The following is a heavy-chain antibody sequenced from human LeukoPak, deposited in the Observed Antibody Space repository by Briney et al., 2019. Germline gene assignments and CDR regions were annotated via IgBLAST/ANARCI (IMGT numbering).Heavy chain of an antibody. Sequence: GGSLRLSCTAYGFTFDAYSVSWVRQAPGKGLEWVGFIKNRGLGVDYAASARGRFIISTDDSKTIAYLQMDSLKIEDTGMYYCTRDEWGSGTPHFANWGQGTLVTVSS. CDR2: IKNRGLGV. V-gene: IGHV3-49*04. J-gene: IGHJ4*02. D-gene: IGHD3-10*01. CDR3: TRDEWGSGTPHFAN. CDR1: GFTFDAYS.